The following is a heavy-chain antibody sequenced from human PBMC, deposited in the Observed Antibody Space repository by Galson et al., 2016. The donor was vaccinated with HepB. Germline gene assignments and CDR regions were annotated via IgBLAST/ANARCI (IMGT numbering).Heavy chain of an antibody. CDR3: ACAPSGPGYY. CDR1: GGSISHYY. CDR2: TSYGGGP. J-gene: IGHJ4*02. V-gene: IGHV4-59*03. D-gene: IGHD3-9*01. Sequence: SETLSLTCSVSGGSISHYYWSWIRQPPGKGLEWIGYTSYGGGPKYNPSLGSRVTISKDTSKNQFSLRVNSMTAADTAFYFCACAPSGPGYYWGQGLLVSVSS.